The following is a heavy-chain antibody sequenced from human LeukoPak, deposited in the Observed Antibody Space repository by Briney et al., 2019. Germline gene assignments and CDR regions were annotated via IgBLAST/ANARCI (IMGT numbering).Heavy chain of an antibody. CDR1: GFTFDDYA. CDR3: AGSYDFWTGSLGY. Sequence: GGSLRLSCAASGFTFDDYAMHWVRQAPGKGLEWVSGISWNSGSIGYADSVKGRFTISRDNSKNTLYLQMNSLRAEDTAVYYCAGSYDFWTGSLGYWGQGTLVTVSS. V-gene: IGHV3-9*01. J-gene: IGHJ4*02. D-gene: IGHD3/OR15-3a*01. CDR2: ISWNSGSI.